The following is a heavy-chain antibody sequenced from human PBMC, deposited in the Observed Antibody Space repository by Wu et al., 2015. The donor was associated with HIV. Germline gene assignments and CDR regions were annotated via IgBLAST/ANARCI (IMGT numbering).Heavy chain of an antibody. V-gene: IGHV1-69*05. CDR3: ATPRSPGFSSAWPTYFDY. J-gene: IGHJ4*02. D-gene: IGHD6-19*01. Sequence: QVQLVQSGAEVKXPGSSVKISCKASGNTFNAINWVRQAPGQGLEWMGGIIPLFGTRDYAQVFQGRVTITTDESTSTAYMTLTSLTSEDTAVHYCATPRSPGFSSAWPTYFDYWGQGTLVTVSS. CDR1: GNTFNA. CDR2: IIPLFGTR.